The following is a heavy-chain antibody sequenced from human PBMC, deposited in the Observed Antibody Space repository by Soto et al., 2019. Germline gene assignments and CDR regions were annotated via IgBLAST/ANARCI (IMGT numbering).Heavy chain of an antibody. J-gene: IGHJ6*02. CDR3: ARGPRMYYYGSGSYSASSV. D-gene: IGHD3-10*01. Sequence: SETLSLTCAVYGGSFSGYYWSWIRQPPGKGLEWNGEINHSGSTNYNPSLKSRVTISVDTSKNQFSLKLSSVTAADTAVYYCARGPRMYYYGSGSYSASSVWGQGTTVTVSS. CDR2: INHSGST. CDR1: GGSFSGYY. V-gene: IGHV4-34*01.